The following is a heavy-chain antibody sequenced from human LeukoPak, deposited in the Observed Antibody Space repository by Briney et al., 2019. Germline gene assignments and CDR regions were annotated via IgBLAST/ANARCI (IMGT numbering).Heavy chain of an antibody. J-gene: IGHJ6*03. V-gene: IGHV3-23*01. CDR1: GFIFSSHE. CDR2: ISGSDGTA. Sequence: GSLRLSCAASGFIFSSHELSWVRQAPGKGLEWVSAISGSDGTAYYADSVKGRFTISRDNSKNTLYLQMNSLGAEDTAAYYCAKASGNYHYTDLWGKGTTVTVSS. CDR3: AKASGNYHYTDL.